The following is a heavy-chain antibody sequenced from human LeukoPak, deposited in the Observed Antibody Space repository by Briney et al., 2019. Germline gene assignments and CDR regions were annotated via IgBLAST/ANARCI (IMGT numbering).Heavy chain of an antibody. Sequence: PGGSLRLSCAASGFTFSSYEMNWVRQAPGKGLEWVSCISTSGSTIYYADSVKGRFTISRDNAKNSLYLQMNSLRAEDTAVYYCARDSHYYDSSGPNYWGQGTLVTVSS. CDR3: ARDSHYYDSSGPNY. CDR1: GFTFSSYE. V-gene: IGHV3-48*03. J-gene: IGHJ4*02. CDR2: ISTSGSTI. D-gene: IGHD3-22*01.